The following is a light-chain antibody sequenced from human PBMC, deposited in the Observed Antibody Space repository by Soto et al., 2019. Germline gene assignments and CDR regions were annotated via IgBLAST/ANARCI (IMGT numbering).Light chain of an antibody. CDR3: QQYGRLPIT. J-gene: IGKJ5*01. CDR1: QIVSDNW. CDR2: GAS. Sequence: IVLTQSPGTLSLSPGERATLSCRASQIVSDNWLAWYQQKPGQAPRLVIHGASYRASGIPDRFSGSGSGTAFTLTISSLEPEDFAVYYCQQYGRLPITFGQGARLEI. V-gene: IGKV3-20*01.